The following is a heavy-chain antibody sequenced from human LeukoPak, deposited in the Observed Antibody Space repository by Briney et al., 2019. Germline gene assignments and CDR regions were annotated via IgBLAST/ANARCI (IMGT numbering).Heavy chain of an antibody. J-gene: IGHJ4*02. Sequence: ASVKVSCKASGYTFTSYYMHWVRQAPGQGLEWMGIINPSGGSTSYAQKFQGRVTMTEDTSTDTAYMELSSLRSEDTAVYYCATYDYVWGSYPNMPQYWGQGTLVTVSS. CDR3: ATYDYVWGSYPNMPQY. CDR1: GYTFTSYY. V-gene: IGHV1-46*01. D-gene: IGHD3-16*02. CDR2: INPSGGST.